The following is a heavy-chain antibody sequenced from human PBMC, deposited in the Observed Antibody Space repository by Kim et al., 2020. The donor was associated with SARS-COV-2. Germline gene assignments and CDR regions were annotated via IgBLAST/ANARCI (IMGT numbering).Heavy chain of an antibody. CDR2: ISYDGSNK. D-gene: IGHD3-22*01. J-gene: IGHJ4*02. Sequence: GGSLRLSCAASGFTFSSYAMHWVRQAPGKGLEWVAVISYDGSNKYYADSVKGRFTISRDNSKNTLYLQMNSLRAEDTAVYYCARSTRQDSSGYINFDYWGQGTLVTVSS. CDR3: ARSTRQDSSGYINFDY. V-gene: IGHV3-30*04. CDR1: GFTFSSYA.